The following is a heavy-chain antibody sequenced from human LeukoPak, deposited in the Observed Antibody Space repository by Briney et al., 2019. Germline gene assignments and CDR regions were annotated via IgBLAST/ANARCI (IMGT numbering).Heavy chain of an antibody. CDR3: ARVKRWLQFGATYFDS. J-gene: IGHJ4*02. V-gene: IGHV4-39*07. CDR2: IYYSGST. D-gene: IGHD5-24*01. Sequence: SETLSLTCTVSGGSISSSSYYWGWIRQPPGKGLEWIGSIYYSGSTYNTPSLKSRVTISVDTSKNLFSLKLSSVTAADTALYYCARVKRWLQFGATYFDSWGQGTLVTVSS. CDR1: GGSISSSSYY.